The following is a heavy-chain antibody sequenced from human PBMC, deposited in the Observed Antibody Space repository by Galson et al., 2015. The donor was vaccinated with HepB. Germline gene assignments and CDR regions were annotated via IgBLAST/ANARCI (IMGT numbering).Heavy chain of an antibody. CDR1: GFTFSSHS. CDR3: AKESGGYFDY. V-gene: IGHV3-23*01. CDR2: ISGSGGGSST. Sequence: SLRLSCAASGFTFSSHSMSWVRQAPGKGLEWVSGISGSGGGSSTFYADSVKGRFTISRDNSKNTLYLHINSLRAEDTAIYYCAKESGGYFDYWGQGTLVTVSS. D-gene: IGHD3-16*01. J-gene: IGHJ4*02.